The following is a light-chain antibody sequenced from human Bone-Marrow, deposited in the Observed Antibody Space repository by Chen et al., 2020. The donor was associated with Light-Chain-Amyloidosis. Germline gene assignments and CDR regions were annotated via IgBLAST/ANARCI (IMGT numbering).Light chain of an antibody. CDR3: QQYGTSPLT. CDR1: QTISSNY. J-gene: IGKJ4*01. Sequence: EIVLTQSPGTLSFSPGEGATLSCRASQTISSNYLTWSQQKFVQSPMLLISGSSSRATGIPDRFTGSGSGTDFTLTINRLEPEDVVMYYCQQYGTSPLTFGGGTKVEIK. CDR2: GSS. V-gene: IGKV3-20*01.